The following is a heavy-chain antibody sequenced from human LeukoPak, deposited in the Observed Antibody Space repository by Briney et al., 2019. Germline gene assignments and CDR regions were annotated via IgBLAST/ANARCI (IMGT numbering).Heavy chain of an antibody. CDR3: ARGSGSYGDFDY. Sequence: GGSLRISCVASGFSVSSNWMHWVRPAPGKGLVWVSRINADGSNTYYADSARGRFTISRDNAKNTVYLQMYSLRAEDTAVYYCARGSGSYGDFDYWGQGTLVTVSS. D-gene: IGHD1-26*01. CDR1: GFSVSSNW. J-gene: IGHJ4*02. V-gene: IGHV3-74*01. CDR2: INADGSNT.